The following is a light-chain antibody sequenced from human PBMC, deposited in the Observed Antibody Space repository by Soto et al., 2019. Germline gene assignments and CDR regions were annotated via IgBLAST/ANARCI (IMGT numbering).Light chain of an antibody. CDR1: NSNIGNNY. Sequence: AGHRITIKKSGSNSNIGNNYVSWYQQLPGTAPKLLIYDNNKRPSGIPDRFSGSKSGTSATLDITGLQTGDEADYYCGTRDSSRIGYVFGAGTKVTVL. J-gene: IGLJ1*01. CDR2: DNN. V-gene: IGLV1-51*01. CDR3: GTRDSSRIGYV.